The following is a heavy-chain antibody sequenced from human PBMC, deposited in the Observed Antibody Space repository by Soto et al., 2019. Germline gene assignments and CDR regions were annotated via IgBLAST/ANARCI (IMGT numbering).Heavy chain of an antibody. V-gene: IGHV1-46*03. J-gene: IGHJ4*02. CDR3: ARTHTAMVLDY. D-gene: IGHD5-18*01. CDR1: GYTFTSYA. Sequence: GASVKVSCKASGYTFTSYAMHWVRQAPGQRLEWMGWINPSGGSTSYAQKFQGRVTMTRDTSTSTVYMELSSLRSEDTAVYYCARTHTAMVLDYWGQGTLVTVSS. CDR2: INPSGGST.